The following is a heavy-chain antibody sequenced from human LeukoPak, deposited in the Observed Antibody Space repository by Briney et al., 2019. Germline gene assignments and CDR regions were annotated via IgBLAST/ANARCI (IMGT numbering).Heavy chain of an antibody. J-gene: IGHJ4*02. CDR2: IYYSGST. CDR1: GDSISSYY. V-gene: IGHV4-59*01. CDR3: ASGGISGSYRNFEY. D-gene: IGHD1-26*01. Sequence: SETLSLTCTVSGDSISSYYWSWIRQPPGKGLEWIGYIYYSGSTNYNPSLKSRFTILVDTSENQFSLKLSSVTAADTAVYYCASGGISGSYRNFEYWGQGTLVTVSS.